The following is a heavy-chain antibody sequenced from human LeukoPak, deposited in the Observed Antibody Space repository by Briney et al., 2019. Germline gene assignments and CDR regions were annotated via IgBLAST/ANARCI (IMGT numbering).Heavy chain of an antibody. CDR2: IKEDGSDK. CDR3: AREKWRPSGRWEPLYY. CDR1: GFTFTTYW. V-gene: IGHV3-7*01. J-gene: IGHJ4*02. Sequence: GGSLRLSCAASGFTFTTYWMPWVRRAPGKGLEWVANIKEDGSDKYYVDSVKGRFTISRDSAKNTVYLQMNSLRAEDTAVYYCAREKWRPSGRWEPLYYSGEGTLVTVSS. D-gene: IGHD1-26*01.